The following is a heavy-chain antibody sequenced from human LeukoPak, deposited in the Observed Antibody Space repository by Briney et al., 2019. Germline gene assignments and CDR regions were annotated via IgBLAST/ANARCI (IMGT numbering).Heavy chain of an antibody. Sequence: ASVRVSCKGSGYAFIAHFLNWVRQAPGQGLEWMGNIDTTTGNPRYAQDFTGRFVFSLDTSVSTAYLQITSLKADDTAAYYCVRGTPTPGMDYWGQGTQVTVSS. CDR3: VRGTPTPGMDY. CDR2: IDTTTGNP. J-gene: IGHJ4*02. V-gene: IGHV7-4-1*02. D-gene: IGHD3-10*01. CDR1: GYAFIAHF.